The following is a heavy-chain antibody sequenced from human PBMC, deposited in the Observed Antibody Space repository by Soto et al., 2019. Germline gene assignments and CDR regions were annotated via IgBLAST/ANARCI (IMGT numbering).Heavy chain of an antibody. CDR3: AREGSSGYYLGPIYYYYYGMDV. CDR1: GYTFTDYY. V-gene: IGHV1-2*04. Sequence: ASVKVSCKASGYTFTDYYLYWVRQAPGQGLEWMGWINPNSGATNYAQKFQGWVTVTRDTSISTAYMEVRRLKSDDTAVYYCAREGSSGYYLGPIYYYYYGMDVWGQGTTVTVSS. J-gene: IGHJ6*02. CDR2: INPNSGAT. D-gene: IGHD3-22*01.